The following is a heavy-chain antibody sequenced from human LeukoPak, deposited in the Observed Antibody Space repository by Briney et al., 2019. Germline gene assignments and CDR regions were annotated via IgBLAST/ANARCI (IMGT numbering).Heavy chain of an antibody. CDR3: ARRQLRLGGEFDY. J-gene: IGHJ4*02. D-gene: IGHD5-18*01. V-gene: IGHV4-59*08. CDR1: GGSISSYY. Sequence: SETLSLTCTVSGGSISSYYWSWIRQPPGKGLEWIGYIYYSGSTNYNPSLKSRVTISVDTSKNQFSLKLSSVTAADTAVYYCARRQLRLGGEFDYWGQGTLVTVSS. CDR2: IYYSGST.